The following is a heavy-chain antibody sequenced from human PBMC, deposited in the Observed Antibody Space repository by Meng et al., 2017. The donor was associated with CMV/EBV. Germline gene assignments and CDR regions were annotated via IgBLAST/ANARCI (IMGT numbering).Heavy chain of an antibody. D-gene: IGHD2-2*02. Sequence: QVQLEEWCHGLVKPSETLSLTCTGSGGSISSYYWSWIRQPAGKGLEWIGRIYTSGSTNYNPSLKSRVTMSVDTSKNQFSLKLSSVTAADTAVYYCAREIVVVPAAIDNWFDPWGQGTLVTVSS. CDR2: IYTSGST. CDR3: AREIVVVPAAIDNWFDP. J-gene: IGHJ5*02. V-gene: IGHV4-4*07. CDR1: GGSISSYY.